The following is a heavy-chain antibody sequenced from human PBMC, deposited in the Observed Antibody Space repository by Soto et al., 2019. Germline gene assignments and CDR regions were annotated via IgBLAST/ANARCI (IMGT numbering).Heavy chain of an antibody. CDR1: GFSLSTGGRG. Sequence: QITLKESCPTLVKPTQTLTLTCSFSGFSLSTGGRGVGWIRQPPGKALEWLALIYWNDDERYSPSLKNRLTITKDTSKNQVVLTLTNMDPVDTATYYCAHRGYGNYPRDNWFDPWGQGTLVTVSS. D-gene: IGHD4-17*01. CDR2: IYWNDDE. CDR3: AHRGYGNYPRDNWFDP. J-gene: IGHJ5*02. V-gene: IGHV2-5*01.